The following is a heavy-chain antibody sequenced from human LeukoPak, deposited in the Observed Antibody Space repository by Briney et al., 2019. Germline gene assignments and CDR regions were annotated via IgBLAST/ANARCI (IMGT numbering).Heavy chain of an antibody. Sequence: GGSLRVSCAASGFTFSSYSMNWVRQAPGKGLEWVSSISSSSSYIYYADSVKGRFTISRDNAKNSLYLQMNSLRAEDTAVYYCARDLFGVVADYYFDYWGQGTLVTVSS. CDR2: ISSSSSYI. V-gene: IGHV3-21*01. CDR1: GFTFSSYS. D-gene: IGHD2-15*01. CDR3: ARDLFGVVADYYFDY. J-gene: IGHJ4*02.